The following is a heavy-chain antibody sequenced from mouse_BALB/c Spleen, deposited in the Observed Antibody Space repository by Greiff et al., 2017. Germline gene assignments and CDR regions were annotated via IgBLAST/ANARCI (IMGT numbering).Heavy chain of an antibody. CDR1: GFTFTDYY. V-gene: IGHV7-3*02. CDR2: IRNKANGYTT. D-gene: IGHD2-10*02. CDR3: ARDSRFPQYGNYWDAMDY. J-gene: IGHJ4*01. Sequence: EVKLMESGGGLVQPGGSLRLSCATSGFTFTDYYMSWVRQPPGKVLEWLGFIRNKANGYTTEYSASMKGRFTISRDNSQSILYLQMNTLRAEDSATYYCARDSRFPQYGNYWDAMDYWGQGTSVTVSS.